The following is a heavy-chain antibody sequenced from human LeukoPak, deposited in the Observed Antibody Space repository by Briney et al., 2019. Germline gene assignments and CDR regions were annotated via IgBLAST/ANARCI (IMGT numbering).Heavy chain of an antibody. Sequence: PSETLSLTCAVYGGSFSGYYWSWIRQPLGKGLEWIGEINHSENTDYNPSLKSRVTISVDTSKSQLSLKLSSVTAADTAVYYCARHLRWRTSFSPFDYWGQGTLVTVSS. CDR2: INHSENT. CDR3: ARHLRWRTSFSPFDY. CDR1: GGSFSGYY. J-gene: IGHJ4*02. D-gene: IGHD3/OR15-3a*01. V-gene: IGHV4-34*01.